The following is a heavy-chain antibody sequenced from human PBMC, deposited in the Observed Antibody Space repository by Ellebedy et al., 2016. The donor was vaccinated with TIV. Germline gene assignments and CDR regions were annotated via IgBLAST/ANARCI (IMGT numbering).Heavy chain of an antibody. D-gene: IGHD2-2*01. CDR3: ARLGYCRSNWCLPDF. CDR2: FLNSVDT. CDR1: GGSVSSGDYY. Sequence: MPSETLSLTCTVSGGSVSSGDYYWSWIRQPPGKGLEWIGYFLNSVDTKYSPSLKSRLTISVDTSKNQFSLRLSSVTAADTAVYFCARLGYCRSNWCLPDFWGRGALVTVSS. J-gene: IGHJ4*02. V-gene: IGHV4-61*08.